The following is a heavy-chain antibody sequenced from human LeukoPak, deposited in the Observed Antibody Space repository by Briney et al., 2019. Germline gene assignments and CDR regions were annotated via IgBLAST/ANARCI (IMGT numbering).Heavy chain of an antibody. CDR3: ASRGGYSGYDPAHFDY. J-gene: IGHJ4*02. Sequence: SETLSLTCTVSGGSISSSSYYWGWIRQPPGKGLEWIGSIYYSGSTYYNPSLKSRVTISVDTSKNQFSLKLSSVTAADTAVYYCASRGGYSGYDPAHFDYWGQGTLVTVSS. D-gene: IGHD5-12*01. V-gene: IGHV4-39*01. CDR2: IYYSGST. CDR1: GGSISSSSYY.